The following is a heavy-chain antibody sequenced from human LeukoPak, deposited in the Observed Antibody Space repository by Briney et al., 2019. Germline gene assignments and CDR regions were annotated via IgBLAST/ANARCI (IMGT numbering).Heavy chain of an antibody. V-gene: IGHV3-66*02. CDR3: WRQAGQGVIKIVY. CDR2: IYSGGST. D-gene: IGHD3-10*01. J-gene: IGHJ4*02. Sequence: PGGSLRLSCAASGFTFSSNYMSWVRQAPGKGLEWVSVIYSGGSTYYADSVKGRFTISSDNSKNTLYLQMNSLRAEETAGYYCWRQAGQGVIKIVYWGQGTLVTVSP. CDR1: GFTFSSNY.